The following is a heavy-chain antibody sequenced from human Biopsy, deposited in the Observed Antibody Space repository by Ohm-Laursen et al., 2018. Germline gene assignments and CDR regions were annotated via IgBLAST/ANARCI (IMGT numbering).Heavy chain of an antibody. CDR1: GFHFSDYY. Sequence: SLRLSCAASGFHFSDYYMSWIRQAPGKGLEWISYIASSGGTTYYADSVKGRFTISRDNAEKPLYLQMNSLRAEDTAVYYCARDTTETYDYDNDDNSPFPRRYIDYWGQGTLVTVSS. CDR2: IASSGGTT. J-gene: IGHJ4*02. V-gene: IGHV3-11*01. D-gene: IGHD3-22*01. CDR3: ARDTTETYDYDNDDNSPFPRRYIDY.